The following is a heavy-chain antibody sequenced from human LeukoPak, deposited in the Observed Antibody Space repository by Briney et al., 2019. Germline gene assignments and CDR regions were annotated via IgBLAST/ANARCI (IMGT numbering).Heavy chain of an antibody. D-gene: IGHD3-10*01. Sequence: GGSLRLSCAASGITLSSYAMSWVRQAPGKGLEWVSAISGSGGSTYYADSVKGRFTISRDNSKNTLYLQMNSLRAEDTAVYYCAKQRIVDYYGSGSYYNAYYFDYWGQGTLVTVSS. CDR3: AKQRIVDYYGSGSYYNAYYFDY. CDR1: GITLSSYA. V-gene: IGHV3-23*01. CDR2: ISGSGGST. J-gene: IGHJ4*02.